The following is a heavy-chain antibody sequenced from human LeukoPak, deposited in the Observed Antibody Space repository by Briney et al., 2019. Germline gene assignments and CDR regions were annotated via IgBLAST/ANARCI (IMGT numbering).Heavy chain of an antibody. CDR3: ARGTVLRFLEWSFDY. Sequence: ASGKVSCKASGYTFTSYDINWVRQATGQGLEWMGWMNPNSGNTGYAQKFQGRVTITRNTSISTAYMELSSLRSEDTAVYYCARGTVLRFLEWSFDYWGQGTLVTVSS. CDR2: MNPNSGNT. V-gene: IGHV1-8*03. J-gene: IGHJ4*02. CDR1: GYTFTSYD. D-gene: IGHD3-3*01.